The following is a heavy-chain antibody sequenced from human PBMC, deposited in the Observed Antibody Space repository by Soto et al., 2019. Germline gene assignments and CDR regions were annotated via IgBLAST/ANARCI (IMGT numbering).Heavy chain of an antibody. CDR3: TTDWSLVLWFRELSTGGY. V-gene: IGHV3-15*01. Sequence: PGGSLRRTCAASAFNASKAWIRLVSHALSLGPRGVGRIKSRGDSGTTNYAATVKGRFSISRDDSKYTMYLQMKSLKNEDTAVYYCTTDWSLVLWFRELSTGGYWGQGALVTVCS. CDR2: IKSRGDSGTT. D-gene: IGHD3-10*01. CDR1: AFNASKAW. J-gene: IGHJ4*02.